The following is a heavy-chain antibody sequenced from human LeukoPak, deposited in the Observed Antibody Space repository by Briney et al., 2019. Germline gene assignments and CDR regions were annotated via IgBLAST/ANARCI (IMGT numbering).Heavy chain of an antibody. V-gene: IGHV3-21*01. D-gene: IGHD6-13*01. CDR1: GFTFRKHA. CDR2: ISSSSSYI. Sequence: GGSLRLSCAASGFTFRKHAMNWVRQAPGKGLEWVSSISSSSSYIYYADSVKGRFTISRDNAKNSLYLQMNSLRAEDTAVYYCARVARSSLEFDYWGQGTLVTVSS. J-gene: IGHJ4*02. CDR3: ARVARSSLEFDY.